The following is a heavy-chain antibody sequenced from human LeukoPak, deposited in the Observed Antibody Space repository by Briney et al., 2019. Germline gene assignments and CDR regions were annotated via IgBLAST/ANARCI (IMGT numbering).Heavy chain of an antibody. D-gene: IGHD3-22*01. Sequence: PGGSLRLSCAASGFTFDDYAMHWVRQAPGKGLEWVSGISWNSGSIGYADSVKGRFTISRDNAKNSLYLQMNSLRAEDTALYYCAKSAGYYYDSSGLFDYWGQGTLVTVSS. V-gene: IGHV3-9*01. J-gene: IGHJ4*02. CDR2: ISWNSGSI. CDR1: GFTFDDYA. CDR3: AKSAGYYYDSSGLFDY.